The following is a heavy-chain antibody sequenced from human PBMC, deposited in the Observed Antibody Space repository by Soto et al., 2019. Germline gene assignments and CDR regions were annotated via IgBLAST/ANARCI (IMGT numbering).Heavy chain of an antibody. J-gene: IGHJ4*02. CDR2: IYRDGST. V-gene: IGHV3-53*01. D-gene: IGHD6-19*01. CDR3: ARGKGIGWYESSDH. CDR1: GFTVSISY. Sequence: EVQLVESGGGLIQPGESLRLSCAASGFTVSISYMSWVRQAPGKGLEWVSTIYRDGSTYYADSVEGRFTISRDNSKNTLYLQMNSLRAEDTATYYCARGKGIGWYESSDHWGQGTLVTVSS.